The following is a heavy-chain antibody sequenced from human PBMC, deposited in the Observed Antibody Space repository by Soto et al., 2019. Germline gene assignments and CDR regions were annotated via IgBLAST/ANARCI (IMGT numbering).Heavy chain of an antibody. Sequence: GGSLRLSCAASGFTVSSTYMGWVRQSPGKGLEWISIIYSGGSTFYADSVKGRFTISRDNSKNTLYLQMNSLRAEDTAVYYCARGVPITPGTFDYRGQGTLVTVSS. V-gene: IGHV3-53*01. CDR1: GFTVSSTY. D-gene: IGHD5-12*01. CDR3: ARGVPITPGTFDY. CDR2: IYSGGST. J-gene: IGHJ4*02.